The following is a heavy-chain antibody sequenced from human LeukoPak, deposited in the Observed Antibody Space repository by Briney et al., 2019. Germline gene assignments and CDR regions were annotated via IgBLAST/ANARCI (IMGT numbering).Heavy chain of an antibody. V-gene: IGHV3-74*01. CDR2: INGDGTTT. J-gene: IGHJ4*02. CDR3: ATGNYYDSRGYYTFGH. CDR1: GFTFNKYW. Sequence: GASLRLSCAASGFTFNKYWMHWVRQVPGKGLVWVSRINGDGTTTSYADSVKGGFTMSRDNAKNTLYLQMSGLRVEDTAVYYCATGNYYDSRGYYTFGHWGQGTLVTVSS. D-gene: IGHD3-22*01.